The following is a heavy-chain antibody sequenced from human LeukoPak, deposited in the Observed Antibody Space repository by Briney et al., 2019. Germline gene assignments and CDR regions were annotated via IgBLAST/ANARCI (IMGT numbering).Heavy chain of an antibody. CDR3: AKVSTVIHWYFDL. D-gene: IGHD4-17*01. J-gene: IGHJ2*01. CDR1: GFTFSSYG. Sequence: GGSLRLSCAASGFTFSSYGMSWVRQAPGKGLEWVSAISGSGGSTYYADSVKGRFTISRDNSKNTLYLQMNSLRAGDTAVYYCAKVSTVIHWYFDLWGRGTLVTVSS. CDR2: ISGSGGST. V-gene: IGHV3-23*01.